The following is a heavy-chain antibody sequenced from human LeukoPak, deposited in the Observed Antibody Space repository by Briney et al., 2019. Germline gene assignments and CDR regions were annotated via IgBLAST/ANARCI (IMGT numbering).Heavy chain of an antibody. J-gene: IGHJ4*02. CDR1: GGFISSGDDR. D-gene: IGHD3-10*01. CDR3: ARGFYGSGSQFDY. CDR2: IVNTGHT. Sequence: PSQTLSLTCAVFGGFISSGDDRWRWLRQPRGRGLEGIEYIVNTGHTSYTPSLKSRVTISVDMSKNQLSLKLSSVTAADTAVYYCARGFYGSGSQFDYWGQGTLVTVSS. V-gene: IGHV4-30-2*01.